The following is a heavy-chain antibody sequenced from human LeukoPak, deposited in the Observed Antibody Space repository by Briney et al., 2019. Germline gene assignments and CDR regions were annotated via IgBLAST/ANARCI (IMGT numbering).Heavy chain of an antibody. CDR2: ISSSGSTI. J-gene: IGHJ4*02. Sequence: GGSLRLSCAASGFTFSSYEMNWVRQAPGKGLEWVSYISSSGSTINYADSVKGRFTISRDNAKNSLYLQMHSLRANDTAVYSCARDSASSAFDYWGQGTLVPVSS. CDR3: ARDSASSAFDY. V-gene: IGHV3-48*03. D-gene: IGHD1-26*01. CDR1: GFTFSSYE.